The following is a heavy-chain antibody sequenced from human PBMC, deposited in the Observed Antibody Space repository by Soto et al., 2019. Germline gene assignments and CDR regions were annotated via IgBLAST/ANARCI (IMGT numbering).Heavy chain of an antibody. D-gene: IGHD3-22*01. CDR1: GYTFTSYG. CDR3: ATFTPVVTRNFDY. Sequence: ASVKVSCKASGYTFTSYGISWVRQAPGKGLEWMGGFDPEDGETIYAQKFQGRVTMTEDTSTDTAYMELSSLRSEDTAVYYCATFTPVVTRNFDYWGQGTLVTVSS. J-gene: IGHJ4*02. V-gene: IGHV1-24*01. CDR2: FDPEDGET.